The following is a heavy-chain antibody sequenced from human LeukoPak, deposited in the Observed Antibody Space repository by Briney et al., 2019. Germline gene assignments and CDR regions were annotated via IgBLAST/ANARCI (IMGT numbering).Heavy chain of an antibody. V-gene: IGHV5-51*01. CDR3: ARGRGRQATDAFDI. CDR1: GYSFTNYW. CDR2: IYPGDSDI. D-gene: IGHD3-16*01. Sequence: GASLKISCKGSGYSFTNYWIGWLRQMPGKGLEWMGIIYPGDSDIRYSPSFQGQVTISADKSISTAYLQCSSLKASDTAMYYCARGRGRQATDAFDIWGQGTMVTVSS. J-gene: IGHJ3*02.